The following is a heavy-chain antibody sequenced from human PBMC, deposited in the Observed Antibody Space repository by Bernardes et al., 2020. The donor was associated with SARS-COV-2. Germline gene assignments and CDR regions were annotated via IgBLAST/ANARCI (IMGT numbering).Heavy chain of an antibody. CDR2: MNPNSGNT. J-gene: IGHJ6*02. CDR1: GYTFTSYD. Sequence: ASVKVSCKASGYTFTSYDINWVRQATGQGLEWMGWMNPNSGNTGYAQKFQGRVTMTRNTSISTAYMELSSLRSEDTAVYYCARGGYDFWSGYYTNYYYGMDVWGQGTTVTVSS. V-gene: IGHV1-8*01. D-gene: IGHD3-3*01. CDR3: ARGGYDFWSGYYTNYYYGMDV.